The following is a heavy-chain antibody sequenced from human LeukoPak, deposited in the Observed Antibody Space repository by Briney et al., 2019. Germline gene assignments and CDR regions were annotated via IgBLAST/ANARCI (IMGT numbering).Heavy chain of an antibody. CDR3: ARVGGSAYYDFWSGYLDFDY. V-gene: IGHV1-8*01. CDR2: MSPNSGNT. Sequence: GASVKVSCKASGYTFTSYDINWVRQATGQGLEWMGWMSPNSGNTGYAQKFQGRVTMTRNTSISTAYMELSSLRSEDTAVYYCARVGGSAYYDFWSGYLDFDYWGQGTLVTVSS. J-gene: IGHJ4*02. D-gene: IGHD3-3*01. CDR1: GYTFTSYD.